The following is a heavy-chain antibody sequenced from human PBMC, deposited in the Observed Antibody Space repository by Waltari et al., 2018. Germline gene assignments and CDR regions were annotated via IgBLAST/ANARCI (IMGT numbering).Heavy chain of an antibody. CDR1: GGSVSSTYN. D-gene: IGHD3-16*01. CDR3: MRSHGAY. Sequence: VQLQESGPGLVRPSETLSLTCTVSGGSVSSTYNWIWIRQPPGKGLEWLGHVSYSGSTNYNPSLKTRVIISLDTSKNQFSLSLNSVTTADTAVYYCMRSHGAYWGQGTLVTVSS. CDR2: VSYSGST. V-gene: IGHV4-61*01. J-gene: IGHJ4*02.